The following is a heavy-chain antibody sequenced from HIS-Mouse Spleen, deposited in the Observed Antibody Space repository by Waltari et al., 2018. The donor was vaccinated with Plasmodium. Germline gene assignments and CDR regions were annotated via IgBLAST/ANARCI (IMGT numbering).Heavy chain of an antibody. CDR2: IYSSGST. J-gene: IGHJ4*02. Sequence: QLQLQESGPGLVKPSETLSLTCTVSGGSISISSYYWGWNRQPPGKGLGWIGSIYSSGSTYYNPSLKSRVTISVDTSKNQFSLKLSSVTAADTAVYYCARDRITGTSYFDYWGQGTLVTVSS. CDR1: GGSISISSYY. D-gene: IGHD1-7*01. V-gene: IGHV4-39*07. CDR3: ARDRITGTSYFDY.